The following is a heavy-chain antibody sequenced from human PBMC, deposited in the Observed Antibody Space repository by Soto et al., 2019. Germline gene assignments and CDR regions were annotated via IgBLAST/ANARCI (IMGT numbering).Heavy chain of an antibody. V-gene: IGHV3-30*15. J-gene: IGHJ4*02. CDR1: GFPFTSYA. D-gene: IGHD3-16*02. CDR3: ARDRLRLGELSLIGYFDY. CDR2: ISYDGINE. Sequence: QVQLVESGGSVVQPGRSLRLYCAASGFPFTSYAMHWVRQAPGKGLEWVAVISYDGINEYYADSVKGRFTISRDNSKNTLFLQMSSLRVEDTAVYYCARDRLRLGELSLIGYFDYWGQGTLVTVSS.